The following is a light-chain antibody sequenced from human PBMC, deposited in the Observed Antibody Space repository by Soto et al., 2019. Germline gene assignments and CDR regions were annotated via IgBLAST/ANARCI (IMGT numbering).Light chain of an antibody. CDR1: QSVSNTY. Sequence: DISWRQSPGTLSLSRGERATLSGRGSQSVSNTYLAWYQKKPGQAPRLLIYDTYTRATGIPDRLSGIGSGTDFTLTISRLEPADFAVYYCQQSGSPSGWTFGRGTKVDIK. CDR2: DTY. CDR3: QQSGSPSGWT. J-gene: IGKJ1*01. V-gene: IGKV3-20*01.